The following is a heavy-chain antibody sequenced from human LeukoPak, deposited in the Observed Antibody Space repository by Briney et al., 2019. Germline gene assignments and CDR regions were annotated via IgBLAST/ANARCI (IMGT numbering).Heavy chain of an antibody. V-gene: IGHV3-21*01. CDR2: VSSTSGYI. Sequence: PGGSLRLSCAASGFTFSSYDMHWVRQAPGKGLEWVSSVSSTSGYIYYADSVKGRFTISRDNSKNSVYLQMNSLRAEDTAVYYCARRSPEYYYYAMDVWGQGTTVTVSS. CDR1: GFTFSSYD. J-gene: IGHJ6*02. D-gene: IGHD1-14*01. CDR3: ARRSPEYYYYAMDV.